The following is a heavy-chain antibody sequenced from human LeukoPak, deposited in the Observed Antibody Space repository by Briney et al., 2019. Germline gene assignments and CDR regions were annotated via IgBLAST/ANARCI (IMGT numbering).Heavy chain of an antibody. CDR1: GGSISSYY. CDR3: ARDGAQGGFDP. V-gene: IGHV4-59*01. CDR2: IYFSGST. Sequence: SETLSLTCTVSGGSISSYYWSWIRQPPGKGLEWIGYIYFSGSTNYNPSLKSRVTISVDTSKNQFSLKMSSVTAADTAVYYCARDGAQGGFDPWGQGTLVTVSS. J-gene: IGHJ5*02.